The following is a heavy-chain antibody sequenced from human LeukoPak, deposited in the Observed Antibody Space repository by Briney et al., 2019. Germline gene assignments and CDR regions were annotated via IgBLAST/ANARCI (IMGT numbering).Heavy chain of an antibody. V-gene: IGHV4-39*01. Sequence: PSETLPLTCTDSGGSISSSGYYWGWIRQPPGKGLEWIGSMYYSGSTYYNPSLRSRVTISVDTSKNQFSLKLSSATAADTAVYYCARPPPRYYDFWSGPAADVWGKGTTVTVSS. CDR3: ARPPPRYYDFWSGPAADV. CDR1: GGSISSSGYY. CDR2: MYYSGST. J-gene: IGHJ6*04. D-gene: IGHD3-3*01.